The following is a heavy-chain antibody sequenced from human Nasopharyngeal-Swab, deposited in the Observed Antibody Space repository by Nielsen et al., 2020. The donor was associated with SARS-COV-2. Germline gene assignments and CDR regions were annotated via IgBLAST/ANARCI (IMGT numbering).Heavy chain of an antibody. D-gene: IGHD3-3*01. CDR1: GDSVSSPSAG. CDR3: ARGRDFSFDS. CDR2: TLYRSKWYN. V-gene: IGHV6-1*01. Sequence: SQTLSLTCSISGDSVSSPSAGWNWLRQSPSRGLEWLGRTLYRSKWYNDYAESVKSRIAVNPATSKNQSSLQLNSVTPEDTAVYYCARGRDFSFDSWGQGTLVTASS. J-gene: IGHJ4*02.